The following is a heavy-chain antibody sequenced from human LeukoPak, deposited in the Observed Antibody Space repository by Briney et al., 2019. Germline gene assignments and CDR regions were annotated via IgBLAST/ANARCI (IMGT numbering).Heavy chain of an antibody. Sequence: PGGSLRLSCTASGFTFSSYAMNWARQAPGKGLEWVSGIGAGGTFTYYADSVKGRFTIYRDNSRNTLSLQMNSLRADDTAVYYCAKDASRYCSGGSCSHPGYFDYWGQGTLVTVSS. D-gene: IGHD2-15*01. J-gene: IGHJ4*02. V-gene: IGHV3-23*01. CDR2: IGAGGTFT. CDR3: AKDASRYCSGGSCSHPGYFDY. CDR1: GFTFSSYA.